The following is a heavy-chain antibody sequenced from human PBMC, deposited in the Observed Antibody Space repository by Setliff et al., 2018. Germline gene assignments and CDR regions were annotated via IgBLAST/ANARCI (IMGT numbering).Heavy chain of an antibody. V-gene: IGHV4-34*01. Sequence: SETLSLTCAVYGGSFTDHFWSWIRQPPGKGLEWIGEINHSGSTNYNPSLKSRVSISVDASKNQFSLKLTSVTAADTAVYYCARGNYNFWSGYYTGVYYFDYWGQGTLVTVSS. CDR1: GGSFTDHF. D-gene: IGHD3-3*01. CDR3: ARGNYNFWSGYYTGVYYFDY. CDR2: INHSGST. J-gene: IGHJ4*02.